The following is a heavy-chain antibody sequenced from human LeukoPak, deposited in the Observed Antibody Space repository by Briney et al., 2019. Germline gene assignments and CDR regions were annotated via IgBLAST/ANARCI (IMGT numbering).Heavy chain of an antibody. CDR2: IYFGGGT. CDR3: ARPRYSSSWFKGCAFDI. Sequence: SETLSLTCTVSGDSISSSNCYWGWIRQPPGKELEWIGSIYFGGGTYYNASLKSRVTISVDTSKNQFSLKLSSVTAADTAVYYCARPRYSSSWFKGCAFDIWGQGTMVTVSS. CDR1: GDSISSSNCY. D-gene: IGHD6-13*01. V-gene: IGHV4-39*01. J-gene: IGHJ3*02.